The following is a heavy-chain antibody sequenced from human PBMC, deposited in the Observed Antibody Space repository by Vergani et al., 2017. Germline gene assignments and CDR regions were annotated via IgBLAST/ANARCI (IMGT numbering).Heavy chain of an antibody. CDR1: GYTFTGYY. J-gene: IGHJ6*02. CDR2: INPNSGGT. V-gene: IGHV1-2*02. Sequence: QVQLVQSGAEVKKPGASVKVSCKASGYTFTGYYMHWVRQAPGQGLEWMGWINPNSGGTNYAQKFQGMVTMTRETSISTAYMERSRLRSADTAVYYCGRLYYYGSGSSGGMDVWGQGTTVTVSS. CDR3: GRLYYYGSGSSGGMDV. D-gene: IGHD3-10*01.